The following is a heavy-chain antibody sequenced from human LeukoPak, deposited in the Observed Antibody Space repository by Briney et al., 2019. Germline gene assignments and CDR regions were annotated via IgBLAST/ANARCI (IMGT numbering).Heavy chain of an antibody. V-gene: IGHV4-34*01. Sequence: SETLSLTCAVYGGSFSGYYWSWIRQPPGKGLEWIGEINHSGSTNYNPSLKSRVTISVDRSKNQFSLKLSSVTAADTAVYYCAKATTKKGFDPWGQGTLVTVSS. CDR1: GGSFSGYY. J-gene: IGHJ5*02. CDR3: AKATTKKGFDP. CDR2: INHSGST. D-gene: IGHD1-26*01.